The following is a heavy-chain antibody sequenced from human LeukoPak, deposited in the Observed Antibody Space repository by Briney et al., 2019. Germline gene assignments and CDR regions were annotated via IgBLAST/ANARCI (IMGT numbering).Heavy chain of an antibody. J-gene: IGHJ4*02. CDR1: GGSFSCYY. D-gene: IGHD3-10*01. Sequence: SETLSLTCAVYGGSFSCYYWSWIRQPPGKGLEWIGEINHSGSTNYNPSLKSRVTISVDTSKNQFSLKLSSVTAADTAVYYCARAPMVRGRTAADYWGQGTLVTVSS. CDR2: INHSGST. CDR3: ARAPMVRGRTAADY. V-gene: IGHV4-34*01.